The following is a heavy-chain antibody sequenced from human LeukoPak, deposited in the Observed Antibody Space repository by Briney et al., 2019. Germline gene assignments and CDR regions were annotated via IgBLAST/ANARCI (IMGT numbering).Heavy chain of an antibody. J-gene: IGHJ4*02. D-gene: IGHD4-23*01. V-gene: IGHV4-61*02. CDR2: IYTSGST. Sequence: SETLSLTCTVSGGSISSGSYYWSWIRQPAGKGLEWIGRIYTSGSTNYNPSLKSRVTISVDTSENQFSLKLSSVTAADTAVYYCARERLYGGNSRFDYWGQGTLVTVSS. CDR3: ARERLYGGNSRFDY. CDR1: GGSISSGSYY.